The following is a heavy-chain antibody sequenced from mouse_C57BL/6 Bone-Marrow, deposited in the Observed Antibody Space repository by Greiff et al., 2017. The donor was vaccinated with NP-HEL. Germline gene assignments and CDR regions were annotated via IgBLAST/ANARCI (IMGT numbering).Heavy chain of an antibody. D-gene: IGHD2-5*01. Sequence: VKLMESGPGLVQPSQSLSITCTVSGFSLTSYGVHWVRQSPGKGLEWLGVIWSGGSTDYNAAFISRLSISKDNSKSQVFFKMNSLQADDTAIYYCARKDDYSNSWFAYWGQGTLVTVSA. CDR3: ARKDDYSNSWFAY. V-gene: IGHV2-2*01. CDR2: IWSGGST. CDR1: GFSLTSYG. J-gene: IGHJ3*01.